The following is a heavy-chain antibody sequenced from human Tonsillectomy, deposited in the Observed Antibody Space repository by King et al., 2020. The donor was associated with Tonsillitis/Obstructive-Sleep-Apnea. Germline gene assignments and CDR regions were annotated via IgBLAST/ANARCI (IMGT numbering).Heavy chain of an antibody. CDR3: ARWVAEGTYGMDV. Sequence: QLVQSGAEVKKPGASVKVSCKASGYTFTSYYIHWVRQAPGQGLEWMGIINPSGGSTGYEQKFQGRVTMTRDTSTSTVYMELSSLRSEDTAVYYCARWVAEGTYGMDVWGQGTTVTVSS. CDR1: GYTFTSYY. CDR2: INPSGGST. D-gene: IGHD2-15*01. V-gene: IGHV1-46*01. J-gene: IGHJ6*02.